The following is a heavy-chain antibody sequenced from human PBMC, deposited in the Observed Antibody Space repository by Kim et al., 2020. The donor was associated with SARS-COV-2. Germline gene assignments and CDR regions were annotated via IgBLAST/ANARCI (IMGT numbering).Heavy chain of an antibody. D-gene: IGHD5-12*01. J-gene: IGHJ3*02. CDR3: AGDLGWLQGGRGAFDI. Sequence: SVKSRFTTSRDNAKNSLYLQMNSLRAEDTAVYYCAGDLGWLQGGRGAFDIWGQGTMVTVSS. V-gene: IGHV3-21*01.